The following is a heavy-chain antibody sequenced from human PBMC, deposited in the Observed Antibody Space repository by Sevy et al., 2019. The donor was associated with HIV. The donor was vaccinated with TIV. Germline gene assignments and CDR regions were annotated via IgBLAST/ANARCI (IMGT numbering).Heavy chain of an antibody. J-gene: IGHJ4*02. CDR3: ARFVSLGY. V-gene: IGHV3-7*01. D-gene: IGHD6-13*01. CDR2: ISQGGSEE. CDR1: GFTFSSSS. Sequence: GGSLRLSCAASGFTFSSSSMTWVRQAPGKGLEWVATISQGGSEEYYVDSVKGRFTISRVNAKNSLYLQMNSLSAVDTAVYFCARFVSLGYWGQGTLVTVSS.